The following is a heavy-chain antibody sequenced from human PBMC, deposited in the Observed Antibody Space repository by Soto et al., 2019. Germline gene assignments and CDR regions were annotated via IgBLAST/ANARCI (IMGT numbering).Heavy chain of an antibody. CDR1: GGTFSSYT. V-gene: IGHV1-69*02. J-gene: IGHJ6*02. Sequence: SVKVSCKASGGTFSSYTISWVRQAPGQGLEWMGRIIPSLGIANYAQKFQGRVTITGDMSTSTAYMELSSLRSEDTAVYYCAAEAVLLEWLPEQQYYGMDVWGQGTTVTVSS. CDR2: IIPSLGIA. D-gene: IGHD3-3*01. CDR3: AAEAVLLEWLPEQQYYGMDV.